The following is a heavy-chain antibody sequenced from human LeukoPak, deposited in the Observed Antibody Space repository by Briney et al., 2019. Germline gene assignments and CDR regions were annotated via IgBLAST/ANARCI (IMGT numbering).Heavy chain of an antibody. D-gene: IGHD3-10*01. CDR1: GFTFSSYE. Sequence: PGGSLRLSCAASGFTFSSYEMNWVRQAPGKGLEWVSYISSSGSTIYYADSVKGRFTISRDNAKNSLYLQMNSLRAEDTAVYYCARYQYGEWYFDYWGQGTLVTVSS. CDR2: ISSSGSTI. CDR3: ARYQYGEWYFDY. J-gene: IGHJ4*02. V-gene: IGHV3-48*03.